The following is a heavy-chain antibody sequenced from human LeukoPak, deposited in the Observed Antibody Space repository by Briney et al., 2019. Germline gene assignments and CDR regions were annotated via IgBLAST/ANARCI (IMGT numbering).Heavy chain of an antibody. CDR3: ARSDYYDSSGYSNY. CDR1: GLTFSSYG. V-gene: IGHV3-33*01. J-gene: IGHJ4*02. D-gene: IGHD3-22*01. CDR2: IWYDGSNK. Sequence: GRSLRLSCAASGLTFSSYGMHWVRQAPAKGLEWVAVIWYDGSNKYYADSVKGRFTISRDNSKNTLYLQMNSLRAEDTAVYYCARSDYYDSSGYSNYWGQGTLVTVSS.